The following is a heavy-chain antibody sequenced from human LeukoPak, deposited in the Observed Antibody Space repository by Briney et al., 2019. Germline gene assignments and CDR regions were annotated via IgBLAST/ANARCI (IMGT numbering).Heavy chain of an antibody. Sequence: GGSLRLSCAASGFTFSDYYMTWIRQVPGKGLERVSYISGVADVIYYADSVKGRFTISRDNAKSSVYLQMNSLRVEDTALYYCARGGAHGMDVWGQGTTVTVSS. CDR2: ISGVADVI. J-gene: IGHJ6*02. V-gene: IGHV3-11*01. CDR1: GFTFSDYY. D-gene: IGHD1-26*01. CDR3: ARGGAHGMDV.